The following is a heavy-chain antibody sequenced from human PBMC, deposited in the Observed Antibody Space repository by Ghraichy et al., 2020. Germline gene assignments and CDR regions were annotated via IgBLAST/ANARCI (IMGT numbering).Heavy chain of an antibody. CDR3: AKDHLYYDILTGYPSHAFDI. CDR1: GFTFDDYT. V-gene: IGHV3-43*01. Sequence: GGSLKLSCAASGFTFDDYTMHWVRQAPGKGLEWVSLISWDGGSTYYADSVKDRFTISRDNSKNSLYLQMNSLRTEDTALYYCAKDHLYYDILTGYPSHAFDIWGQGKMVTVSS. CDR2: ISWDGGST. D-gene: IGHD3-9*01. J-gene: IGHJ3*02.